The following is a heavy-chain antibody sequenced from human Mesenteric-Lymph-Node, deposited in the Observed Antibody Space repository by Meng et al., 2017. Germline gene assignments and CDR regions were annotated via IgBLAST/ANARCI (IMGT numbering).Heavy chain of an antibody. Sequence: QRRQWQAGLLGPAEPLDLPSVIYGGSCSSYTCNRIRQARRQELQWIGMDRHGATADNNPSLYDRVIISADTTTHQLSLKLTSVTVTDTAVDYCAIQGYCRTTTCSTWFDPWGQGTLVTVSS. V-gene: IGHV4-34*01. CDR1: GGSCSSYT. CDR2: DRHGATA. J-gene: IGHJ5*02. D-gene: IGHD2-2*01. CDR3: AIQGYCRTTTCSTWFDP.